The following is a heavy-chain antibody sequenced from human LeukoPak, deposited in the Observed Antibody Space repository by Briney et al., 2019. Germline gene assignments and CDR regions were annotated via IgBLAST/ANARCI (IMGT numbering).Heavy chain of an antibody. CDR3: AKDPPSFHH. V-gene: IGHV3-21*01. CDR1: GFTFSTYW. Sequence: GGSLRLSCAASGFTFSTYWMSWVRQAPGKGLEWVSSISSSSTYIYYADSVKGRFTISRDNAKNSLYLQMNSLRAEDTAIYYCAKDPPSFHHWGQGTLVTVSS. J-gene: IGHJ1*01. CDR2: ISSSSTYI.